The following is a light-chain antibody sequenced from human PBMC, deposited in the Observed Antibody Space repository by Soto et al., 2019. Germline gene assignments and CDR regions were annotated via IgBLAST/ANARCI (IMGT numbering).Light chain of an antibody. J-gene: IGKJ4*01. CDR2: GAS. CDR1: QSVSSN. V-gene: IGKV3-15*01. Sequence: EIVMTQSPATLSVSPGERATLSCRASQSVSSNLAWYQQKPGQAPRLLIYGASTRATGIPARFSGSGSGTELTLTISSLQSEDFAVYYCQQYNNWPHLTFGGGTKVEIK. CDR3: QQYNNWPHLT.